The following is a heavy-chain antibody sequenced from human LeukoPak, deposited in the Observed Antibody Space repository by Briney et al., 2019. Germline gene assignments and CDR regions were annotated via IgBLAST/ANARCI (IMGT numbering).Heavy chain of an antibody. CDR1: GYTFTGYY. Sequence: ASVKVSCKASGYTFTGYYMHWVRQAPGQGPEWMGWINPNSGGTKYAQKFQGRVTMTRDTSTSTAYMELSRLSSDDTAMYYCARDSHGGSFDYWGQGTLVTVSS. V-gene: IGHV1-2*02. J-gene: IGHJ4*02. CDR2: INPNSGGT. CDR3: ARDSHGGSFDY. D-gene: IGHD1-26*01.